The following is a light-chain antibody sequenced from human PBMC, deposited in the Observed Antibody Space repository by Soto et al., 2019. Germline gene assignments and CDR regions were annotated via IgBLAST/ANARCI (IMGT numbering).Light chain of an antibody. CDR2: LEGSGSY. Sequence: QAVLTQSSSASASLGSSVKLTCTLSSGHSSYIIAWHQQQPGKAPRYLMKLEGSGSYNKGSGVPDRFSGSSSGADRYLTISNLQSEDEADYYCETWDSNTYVVFGGGTKVTAL. J-gene: IGLJ2*01. CDR1: SGHSSYI. V-gene: IGLV4-60*03. CDR3: ETWDSNTYVV.